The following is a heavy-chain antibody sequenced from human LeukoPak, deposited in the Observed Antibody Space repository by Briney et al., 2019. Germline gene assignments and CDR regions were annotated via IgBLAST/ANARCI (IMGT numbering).Heavy chain of an antibody. V-gene: IGHV3-53*01. CDR3: ARAPYYYDSSGYLYYYGMDV. J-gene: IGHJ6*02. CDR2: IYSGGST. CDR1: GFTVSSNY. Sequence: GGSLRLSCAASGFTVSSNYMSWVRQAPGKGLEWASVIYSGGSTYYADSVKGRFTISRDNSKNTLYLQMNSLRAEDTAVYYCARAPYYYDSSGYLYYYGMDVWGQGTTVTVSS. D-gene: IGHD3-22*01.